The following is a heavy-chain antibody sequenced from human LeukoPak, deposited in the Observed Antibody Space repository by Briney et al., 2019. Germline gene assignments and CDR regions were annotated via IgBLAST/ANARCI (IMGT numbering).Heavy chain of an antibody. CDR2: IIPILGIA. Sequence: SVKVSCKASGGTFSSYAISWVRQAPGQGLEWMGRIIPILGIADYAQKFQGRVTITADKSTSTAYMELSSLRSEDTAVYYCARIGYSSGWYGPYDYWGQGTLVTVSS. CDR3: ARIGYSSGWYGPYDY. CDR1: GGTFSSYA. V-gene: IGHV1-69*04. J-gene: IGHJ4*02. D-gene: IGHD6-19*01.